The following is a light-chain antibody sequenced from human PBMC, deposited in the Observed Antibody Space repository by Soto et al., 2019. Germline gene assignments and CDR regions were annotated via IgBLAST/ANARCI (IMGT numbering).Light chain of an antibody. CDR2: GNT. CDR3: QSHDSSLNSWV. Sequence: QSVLTQPPSISGAPGQRVTISCTGSSSNIGAGYDVHWYQHLPGTAPKLLIYGNTNRPSGVPDRFSGSKSGTSASLAITGLQAEDEADYYCQSHDSSLNSWVFGGGTQLTVL. J-gene: IGLJ3*02. V-gene: IGLV1-40*01. CDR1: SSNIGAGYD.